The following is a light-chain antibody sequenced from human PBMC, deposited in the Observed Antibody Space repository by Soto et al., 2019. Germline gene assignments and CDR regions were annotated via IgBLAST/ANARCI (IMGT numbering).Light chain of an antibody. V-gene: IGKV3-11*01. Sequence: EIVLTQSPATLSLPPGERATLSCRASQSVSSYLAWYQQKPGQAPRLLIYDASNKATGIPARFSGSGSGTDFTPTSSSLDPEEFADYYYQQRSNWPTFGQGTKLEIK. J-gene: IGKJ2*01. CDR2: DAS. CDR3: QQRSNWPT. CDR1: QSVSSY.